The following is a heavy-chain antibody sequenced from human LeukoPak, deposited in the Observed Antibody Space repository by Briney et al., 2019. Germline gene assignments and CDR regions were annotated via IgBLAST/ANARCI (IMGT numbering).Heavy chain of an antibody. CDR1: GFTFSSYS. J-gene: IGHJ4*02. D-gene: IGHD6-13*01. CDR3: AKLTIGSSWYFPNFDY. CDR2: ISSSSSYI. V-gene: IGHV3-21*04. Sequence: GGSLRLSCAASGFTFSSYSMNWVRQAPGKGLEWVSSISSSSSYIYYADSVKGRFTISRDNSKNTLYLQMNSLRAEDTAVYYCAKLTIGSSWYFPNFDYWGQGTLVTVSS.